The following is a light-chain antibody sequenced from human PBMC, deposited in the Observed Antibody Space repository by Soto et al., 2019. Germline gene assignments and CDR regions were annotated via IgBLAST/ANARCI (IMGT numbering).Light chain of an antibody. Sequence: DIQMTQSPSSLSASIGDRVTITCQASQDINTYLNWYQQKPGKAPKLLIYDASNLETGVPSRFSGSGSGTDFSFTISSLQPEDIATYYCQQYDTLTITFGQGTRLDIK. CDR1: QDINTY. J-gene: IGKJ5*01. V-gene: IGKV1-33*01. CDR2: DAS. CDR3: QQYDTLTIT.